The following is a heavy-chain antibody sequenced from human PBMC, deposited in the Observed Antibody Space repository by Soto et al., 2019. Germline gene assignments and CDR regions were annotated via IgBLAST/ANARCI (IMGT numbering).Heavy chain of an antibody. V-gene: IGHV3-23*01. CDR1: GFALSSYA. D-gene: IGHD3-10*01. J-gene: IGHJ6*02. CDR2: ISAGGDMT. CDR3: ARGDRGGSGSQARYYYSGWDV. Sequence: DVPLLESGGQLVQPGGSLRLSCSASGFALSSYAMSWVRQAPGKGLQWVSSISAGGDMTYNSDSVKGRFTISRDNSNNALFLQMHNLRIEDTALYYCARGDRGGSGSQARYYYSGWDVCGQGATVNVS.